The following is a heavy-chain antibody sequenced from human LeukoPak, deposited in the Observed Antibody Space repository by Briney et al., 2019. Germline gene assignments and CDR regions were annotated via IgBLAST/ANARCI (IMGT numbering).Heavy chain of an antibody. D-gene: IGHD4-11*01. V-gene: IGHV4-4*07. J-gene: IGHJ4*02. Sequence: PSETLSLTCTVSGGSIHSYWSWIRQPAGKGLEWIGRISGSGTITYNPALQSRLTISIDTSKNQFSLKLMSVTAADTAMFYCARVQRAWHYFDYWGQGTLVTVSS. CDR3: ARVQRAWHYFDY. CDR2: ISGSGTI. CDR1: GGSIHSY.